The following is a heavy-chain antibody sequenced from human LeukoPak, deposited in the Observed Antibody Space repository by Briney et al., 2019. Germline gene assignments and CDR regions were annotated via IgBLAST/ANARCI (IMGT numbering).Heavy chain of an antibody. CDR2: ISGGGGST. CDR1: GFTFNSYA. V-gene: IGHV3-23*01. J-gene: IGHJ4*02. CDR3: AKVEGASKASVY. Sequence: GGSLRLSCAASGFTFNSYAMSWVRQAPGKGLEWVSIISGGGGSTSYADSVKGRFTISRDNSKNTLYLQMNSLRAEDTAVFYCAKVEGASKASVYWGQGALVTVSS. D-gene: IGHD1-1*01.